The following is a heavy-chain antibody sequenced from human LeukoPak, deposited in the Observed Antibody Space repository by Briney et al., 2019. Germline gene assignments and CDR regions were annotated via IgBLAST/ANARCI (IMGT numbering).Heavy chain of an antibody. CDR1: GYTFTSYD. V-gene: IGHV1-8*01. J-gene: IGHJ4*02. D-gene: IGHD3-16*01. Sequence: GASVKVSCKASGYTFTSYDINWVRQATGQGLEWMGWMNPNSGNTGYARKFQGRVTMTRNTSISTAYMELSSLRSEDAAVYYCARVLVPAGGGVVDYWGQGTLVTVSS. CDR3: ARVLVPAGGGVVDY. CDR2: MNPNSGNT.